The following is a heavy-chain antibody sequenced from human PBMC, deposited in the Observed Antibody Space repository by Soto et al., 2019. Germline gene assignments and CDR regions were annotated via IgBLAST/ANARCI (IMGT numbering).Heavy chain of an antibody. CDR3: ASSMITFGGALGYYYYYGMDV. D-gene: IGHD3-16*01. J-gene: IGHJ6*02. Sequence: QVQLVQSGAEVKKPGSSVKVSCKASGGTFSSYTISWVGQAPGQGLEWMGRIIPILGIANYAQKFQGRVTITADKSTSTAYMELSSLRSEDTAVYYCASSMITFGGALGYYYYYGMDVWGQGTTVTVSS. V-gene: IGHV1-69*02. CDR2: IIPILGIA. CDR1: GGTFSSYT.